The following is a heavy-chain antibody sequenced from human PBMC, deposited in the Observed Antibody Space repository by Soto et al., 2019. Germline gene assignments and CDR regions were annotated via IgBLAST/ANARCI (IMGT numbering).Heavy chain of an antibody. CDR3: ARLPKGSLVTA. CDR2: ISSSSDKT. D-gene: IGHD2-21*02. CDR1: GFSFSDYS. V-gene: IGHV3-48*02. Sequence: LVESRGALVYPGGSLRLSCIASGFSFSDYSMNWVRQAPGKGLQWVSYISSSSDKTYYADSVKGRFTVSRDNDKNALFLEMNSLRDDDTATYYCARLPKGSLVTAWGQGTRVTVSS. J-gene: IGHJ4*02.